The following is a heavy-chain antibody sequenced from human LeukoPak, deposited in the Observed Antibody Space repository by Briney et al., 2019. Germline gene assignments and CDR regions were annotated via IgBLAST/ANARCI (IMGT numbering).Heavy chain of an antibody. D-gene: IGHD3-22*01. CDR2: IRNDGSDK. CDR1: GFSFRSYG. Sequence: GGSLRLSCAASGFSFRSYGMHWVRQAPGQGLEWVAFIRNDGSDKYYADSVRGRFTISRDNSKNSLHVQMNSLRVEDTGVYYCAKDLEAGTSGYSLDYWGQGTLVSVPS. J-gene: IGHJ4*02. V-gene: IGHV3-30*02. CDR3: AKDLEAGTSGYSLDY.